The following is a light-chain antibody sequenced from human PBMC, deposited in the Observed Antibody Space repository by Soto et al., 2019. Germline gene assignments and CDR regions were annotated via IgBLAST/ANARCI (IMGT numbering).Light chain of an antibody. CDR3: ATWDDSLNGVL. CDR1: SSNIGSNT. V-gene: IGLV1-44*01. CDR2: RSN. J-gene: IGLJ2*01. Sequence: QTVVTQPPSASGTPGQRVTISCSGSSSNIGSNTVNWYQQLPGTAPRLLIYRSNQRPSGVPDRFSGSKSVTSASLAISGLQSEDEADYYCATWDDSLNGVLFGGGTKLTVL.